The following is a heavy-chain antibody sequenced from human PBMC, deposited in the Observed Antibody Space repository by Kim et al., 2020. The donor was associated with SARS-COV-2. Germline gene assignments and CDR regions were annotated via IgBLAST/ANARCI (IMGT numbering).Heavy chain of an antibody. CDR2: INHSGDT. Sequence: SETLSLTCAFYGGSFSGYYLSWIRQPPGRGLEWIGEINHSGDTNYNQSLKSRVTISEDTSKNQFPLKLRSGTAADRAVYDCARGRLVVVPAAIAGIGFD. J-gene: IGHJ3*01. D-gene: IGHD2-2*02. V-gene: IGHV4-34*01. CDR1: GGSFSGYY. CDR3: ARGRLVVVPAAIAGIGFD.